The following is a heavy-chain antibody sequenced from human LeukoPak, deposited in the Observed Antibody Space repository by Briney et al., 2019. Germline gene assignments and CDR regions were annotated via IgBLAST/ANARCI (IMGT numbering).Heavy chain of an antibody. Sequence: ASVKVSCKASGYTFTCYSISWVRQAPGQGLEWMGWISTYNGNTNYAQNLQGRVTMTRDTSTSTVYMELSSLRSEDTAVYYCARDDYYYDSSGYGGNYFDYWGQGTLVTVSS. V-gene: IGHV1-18*01. CDR1: GYTFTCYS. CDR2: ISTYNGNT. D-gene: IGHD3-22*01. J-gene: IGHJ4*02. CDR3: ARDDYYYDSSGYGGNYFDY.